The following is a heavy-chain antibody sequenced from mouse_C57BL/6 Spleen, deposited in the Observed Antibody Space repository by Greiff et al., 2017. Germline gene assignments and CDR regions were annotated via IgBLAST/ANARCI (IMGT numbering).Heavy chain of an antibody. CDR1: GYTFTNYW. V-gene: IGHV1-63*01. CDR2: IYPGGGYT. D-gene: IGHD2-3*01. CDR3: ARAGIYDGYWFAY. J-gene: IGHJ3*01. Sequence: QVQLQQSGAELVRPGTSVKMSCKASGYTFTNYWIGWAKPRPGHGLEWIGDIYPGGGYTNYNEKFKGKATLTADNSSSTAYMQFSSLTSEDSAIYYCARAGIYDGYWFAYWGQGTLVTVSA.